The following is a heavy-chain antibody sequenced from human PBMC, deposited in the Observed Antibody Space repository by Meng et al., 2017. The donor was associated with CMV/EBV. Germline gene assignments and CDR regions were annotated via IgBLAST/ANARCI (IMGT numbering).Heavy chain of an antibody. CDR2: IRQDGSEA. CDR3: VRESSTFSWSEHLQH. D-gene: IGHD2-2*01. Sequence: GESLKISCAASGFSFSRYWMTWVRPAPEKGLEWVANIRQDGSEAYYVDSVKGRFTIFRDNTKNSLFLQMDSLSAEDTAIYYCVRESSTFSWSEHLQHWGQGTLVTVSS. V-gene: IGHV3-7*01. CDR1: GFSFSRYW. J-gene: IGHJ1*01.